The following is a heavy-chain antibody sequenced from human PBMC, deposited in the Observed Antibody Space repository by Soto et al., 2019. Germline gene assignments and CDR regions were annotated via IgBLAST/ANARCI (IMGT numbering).Heavy chain of an antibody. V-gene: IGHV4-31*03. D-gene: IGHD6-13*01. J-gene: IGHJ4*02. CDR1: GGSISSGGYY. Sequence: SETLSLTCTVSGGSISSGGYYWSWIRQHPGKGLEWIGYIYYSGSTYYNPSLKSRVTISVDTSKNQFSLKLSSVTAADTAVYYCARVRAAAGPDYWGQGTLVTVSS. CDR2: IYYSGST. CDR3: ARVRAAAGPDY.